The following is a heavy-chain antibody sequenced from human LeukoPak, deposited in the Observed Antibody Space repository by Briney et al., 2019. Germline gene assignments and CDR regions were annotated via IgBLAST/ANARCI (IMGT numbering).Heavy chain of an antibody. J-gene: IGHJ4*02. CDR1: GFTFSSYA. Sequence: GGSLRLSCAASGFTFSSYAMHWVRQAPGKGLEWVAVISYDGSNKYYADSVKGRFTISRDNSKNTVSLEMNSLRAEDTAVYYCARGATYYSGSASYYHTYWGQGTLVTVSS. CDR2: ISYDGSNK. D-gene: IGHD3-10*01. V-gene: IGHV3-30-3*01. CDR3: ARGATYYSGSASYYHTY.